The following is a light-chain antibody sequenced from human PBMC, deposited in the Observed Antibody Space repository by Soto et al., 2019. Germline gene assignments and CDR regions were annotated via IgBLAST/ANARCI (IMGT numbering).Light chain of an antibody. J-gene: IGLJ2*01. CDR2: RNN. V-gene: IGLV1-47*01. Sequence: QPVLTQPPSASGTPGQRVTISCSGSSSNIGSNYVYWYQQLPGTAPKLLIYRNNQRPSGVPDRFSGSKSGTSASLAISGLRSEDEADYYCAAWDDSLSEVLFGGGTKVTVL. CDR3: AAWDDSLSEVL. CDR1: SSNIGSNY.